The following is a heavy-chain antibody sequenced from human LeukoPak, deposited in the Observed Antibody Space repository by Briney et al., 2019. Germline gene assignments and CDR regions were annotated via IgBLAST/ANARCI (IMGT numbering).Heavy chain of an antibody. CDR1: GESLNYYY. Sequence: PSETLSLTCAVYGESLNYYYWSWIRQSPEKGLEWIGEVFDGKTTNYNPSLKSRVTISAVTSSNQFSLNLKSVTAAGTAVYYCASGAWATRLQYWAQGTLVIVSS. CDR2: VFDGKTT. J-gene: IGHJ4*01. V-gene: IGHV4-34*12. D-gene: IGHD5-12*01. CDR3: ASGAWATRLQY.